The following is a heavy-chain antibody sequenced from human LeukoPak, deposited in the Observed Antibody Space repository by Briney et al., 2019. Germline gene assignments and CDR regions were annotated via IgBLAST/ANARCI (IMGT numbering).Heavy chain of an antibody. V-gene: IGHV4-39*01. CDR3: ARSPTWYYFDY. CDR1: GGSISSSSYY. CDR2: IYYSGST. D-gene: IGHD2-8*01. J-gene: IGHJ4*02. Sequence: SETLSLTCTVSGGSISSSSYYWGWIRQPPGKGLEWIGSIYYSGSTYYNPSLKSRVTMSVDTSKNQFSLKLSSVTAADTAVFYCARSPTWYYFDYWAREPWSPSPQ.